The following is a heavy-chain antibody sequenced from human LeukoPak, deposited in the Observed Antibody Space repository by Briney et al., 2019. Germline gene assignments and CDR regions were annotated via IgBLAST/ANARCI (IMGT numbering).Heavy chain of an antibody. D-gene: IGHD2-21*01. V-gene: IGHV1-8*03. J-gene: IGHJ3*02. CDR3: ASSRTNYCGGDCPYDALDI. CDR1: GYTLTSYD. Sequence: GASVKVSCKASGYTLTSYDINWVRQATGQGLEWMGWMNPNSGNTGYAQKFQGRVTITRNTSISTAYMELSSLRSEDTAVYYCASSRTNYCGGDCPYDALDIWGQGTMVTVSS. CDR2: MNPNSGNT.